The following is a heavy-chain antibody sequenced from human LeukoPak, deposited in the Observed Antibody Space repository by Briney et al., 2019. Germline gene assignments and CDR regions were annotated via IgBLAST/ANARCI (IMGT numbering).Heavy chain of an antibody. CDR2: IYTSGST. D-gene: IGHD5-24*01. CDR3: ARESRWLQLDYFDY. CDR1: GGSLSSGSYY. Sequence: PSQTLSLTCTVSGGSLSSGSYYWSWIRQPAGKGLEWIGRIYTSGSTNYNPSLKSRVTISVDTSKNQFSLKLSSVTAADTAVYYCARESRWLQLDYFDYWGQGTLVTVSS. V-gene: IGHV4-61*02. J-gene: IGHJ4*02.